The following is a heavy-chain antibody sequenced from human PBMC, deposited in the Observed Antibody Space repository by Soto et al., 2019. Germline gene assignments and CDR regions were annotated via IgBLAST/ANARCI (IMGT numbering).Heavy chain of an antibody. V-gene: IGHV3-30*18. CDR1: GFTFSSYG. Sequence: TXXSLRLSFAASGFTFSSYGMHWVRQAPGRGLEWVAVISYDGSNKYYADSVRGRFTISRDNSKNTLYLQMNSLTAEDTAVYYCAKDFYSSSSHFDYWGQGTLVTVSS. J-gene: IGHJ4*02. D-gene: IGHD2-2*01. CDR3: AKDFYSSSSHFDY. CDR2: ISYDGSNK.